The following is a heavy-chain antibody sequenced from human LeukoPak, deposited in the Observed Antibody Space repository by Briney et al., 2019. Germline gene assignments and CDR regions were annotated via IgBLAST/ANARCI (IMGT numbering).Heavy chain of an antibody. CDR2: MWYDGSNE. CDR1: GFAFSRYG. Sequence: LGGSLRLSCAASGFAFSRYGMHWLRQAPGTGLEWVAVMWYDGSNEAYADSVRGRFTISRDNSENRLYLQMNSLRAEDTAVYYCAKDLESGYSSSSPDYWGQGTLVTVSS. J-gene: IGHJ4*02. V-gene: IGHV3-33*06. CDR3: AKDLESGYSSSSPDY. D-gene: IGHD6-6*01.